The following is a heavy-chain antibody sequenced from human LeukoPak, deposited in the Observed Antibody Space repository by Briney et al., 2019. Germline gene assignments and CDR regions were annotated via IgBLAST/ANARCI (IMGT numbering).Heavy chain of an antibody. V-gene: IGHV4-61*02. Sequence: SETLSLTCTVSGGSISSCSYYWSWIRQRAGQGLEWIVRIYTSGSTNYNPSLKSRVTISVDTTKNQFSLNLSSVTAADTAVYYCARGGSHDSSVYSDYWGQGTLVTVSS. CDR1: GGSISSCSYY. CDR2: IYTSGST. D-gene: IGHD3-22*01. CDR3: ARGGSHDSSVYSDY. J-gene: IGHJ4*02.